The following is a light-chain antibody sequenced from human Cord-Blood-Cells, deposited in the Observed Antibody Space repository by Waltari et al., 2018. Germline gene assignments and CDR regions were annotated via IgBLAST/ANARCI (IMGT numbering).Light chain of an antibody. J-gene: IGLJ1*01. CDR2: DVS. Sequence: QSALTQPASVSGSPGQSITISCPGTSRDVGGYNYFSWSQQPPGKAPKPMIYDVSNRPSGVSNRFSGSKSGNTASLTISGLQAEDEADYYCSSYTSSSTYVFGTGTKVTVL. CDR1: SRDVGGYNY. V-gene: IGLV2-14*01. CDR3: SSYTSSSTYV.